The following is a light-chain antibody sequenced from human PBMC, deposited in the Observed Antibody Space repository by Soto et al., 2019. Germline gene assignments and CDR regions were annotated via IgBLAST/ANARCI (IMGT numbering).Light chain of an antibody. J-gene: IGKJ5*01. V-gene: IGKV1-39*01. CDR3: RQSYNTARST. CDR1: QSISRN. Sequence: DIQMTQSPSSLSASVGDRVTITCRASQSISRNLNWYQHKPGKAPKLLIYAASSFQNRVPSRFSGGGSGKQFTLSISSLQPKDFGTYYCRQSYNTARSTFGQGTRREIK. CDR2: AAS.